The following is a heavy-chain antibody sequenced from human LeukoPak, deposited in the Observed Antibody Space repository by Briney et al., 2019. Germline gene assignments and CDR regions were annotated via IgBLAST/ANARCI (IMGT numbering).Heavy chain of an antibody. J-gene: IGHJ4*02. CDR3: ARVTTVVTRGIDY. D-gene: IGHD4-23*01. CDR2: INSNGRNI. CDR1: GFSFSSYE. V-gene: IGHV3-48*03. Sequence: PGGSLRLSCAASGFSFSSYEMNWVRQAPGKGLEWISYINSNGRNIDYADSVKGRFTISRDNAKNSLYLQMNSLRAEDTAVYYCARVTTVVTRGIDYWGQGTLVTVSS.